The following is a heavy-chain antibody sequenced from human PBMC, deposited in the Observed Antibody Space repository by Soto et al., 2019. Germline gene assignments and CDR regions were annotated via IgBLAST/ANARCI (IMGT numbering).Heavy chain of an antibody. CDR3: VRDADGLGY. D-gene: IGHD3-16*01. V-gene: IGHV4-34*01. CDR1: GGSFSGYY. J-gene: IGHJ4*02. Sequence: QVQKQQWGAGLLKPSETLSLTCAVSGGSFSGYYWSWVRQPPGKGLEWIGEINHSGTTNYNPSLKSRVTISVDMSKNQFSLRLSSVTAADTAVYYCVRDADGLGYWGQGTLVTVSS. CDR2: INHSGTT.